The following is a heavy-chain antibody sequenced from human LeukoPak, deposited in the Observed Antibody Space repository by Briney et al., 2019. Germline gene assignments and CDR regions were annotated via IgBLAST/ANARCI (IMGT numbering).Heavy chain of an antibody. CDR3: AKDIDSSSSDAFDI. CDR1: GFTFDDYA. Sequence: PGRSLRLSCAASGFTFDDYAMHWVRQAPGKGLEWVSGISWNSGSIDYADSVKGRFTISRDNSKNSLYMQMNSLRAEDMALYYCAKDIDSSSSDAFDIWGQGTMVTVSS. V-gene: IGHV3-9*03. CDR2: ISWNSGSI. D-gene: IGHD6-6*01. J-gene: IGHJ3*02.